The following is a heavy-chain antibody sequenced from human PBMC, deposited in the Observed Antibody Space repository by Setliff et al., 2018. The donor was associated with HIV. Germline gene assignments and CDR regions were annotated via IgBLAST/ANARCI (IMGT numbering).Heavy chain of an antibody. CDR1: GGSISSGSYY. V-gene: IGHV4-61*09. CDR3: ASPRSLLVWYDAFDI. Sequence: SETLSLTCTVSGGSISSGSYYWSWIRQPAGKGPEWIGHLYTSGTTNYSPSLKSRVAISVDTSKNQFSLKLSSVTAADTAVYYCASPRSLLVWYDAFDIWGQGTMVTVSS. D-gene: IGHD3-16*01. CDR2: LYTSGTT. J-gene: IGHJ3*02.